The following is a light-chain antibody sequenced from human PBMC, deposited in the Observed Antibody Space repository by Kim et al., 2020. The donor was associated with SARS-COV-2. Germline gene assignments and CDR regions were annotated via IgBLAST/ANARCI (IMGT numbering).Light chain of an antibody. CDR2: AAS. CDR3: QQYGSSPWT. J-gene: IGKJ1*01. CDR1: KSVINTY. V-gene: IGKV3-20*01. Sequence: LYAGERPTLSATASKSVINTYLAWYQQQPGQSPRLLIYAASSRATGIPNRLSGSGSGTDFTLTISRLEPEEFAVYYCQQYGSSPWTFGQGTKVEI.